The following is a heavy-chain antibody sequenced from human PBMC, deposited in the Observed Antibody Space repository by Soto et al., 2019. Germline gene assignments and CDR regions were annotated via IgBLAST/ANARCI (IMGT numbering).Heavy chain of an antibody. J-gene: IGHJ3*02. D-gene: IGHD3-22*01. V-gene: IGHV3-74*01. Sequence: GGSLRLSCAASGFTFSSYWMHWVRQAPGKGLVWVSRINTDGSSTDYADSVKGRFTISRDNAKNTLYLQMNSLRAEDTAVYYCARALNYYDSSGYYYADAFDIWGQGTMVTVSS. CDR3: ARALNYYDSSGYYYADAFDI. CDR2: INTDGSST. CDR1: GFTFSSYW.